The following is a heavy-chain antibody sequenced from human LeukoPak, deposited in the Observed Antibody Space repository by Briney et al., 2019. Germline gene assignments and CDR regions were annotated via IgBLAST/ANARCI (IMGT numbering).Heavy chain of an antibody. J-gene: IGHJ5*02. CDR3: ARRTPATGYSYGPP. D-gene: IGHD5-18*01. Sequence: GSLRLSCAASGFTFSTYAMSWVRQAPGKGLEWIGSLTYTGSTYYNPSLKSRVTISADTSKNQFSLKLTSVTAADTAVYYCARRTPATGYSYGPPWGQGTLVTVSS. V-gene: IGHV4-39*01. CDR1: GFTFSTYA. CDR2: LTYTGST.